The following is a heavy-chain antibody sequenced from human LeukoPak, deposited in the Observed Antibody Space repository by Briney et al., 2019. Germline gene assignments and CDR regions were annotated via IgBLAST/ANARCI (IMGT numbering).Heavy chain of an antibody. Sequence: SVKVSCKASGGTFSSYTISWVRQAPGQGLEWMGRIIPILDIANYAQKFQGRVTITADKSTSTAYMELSSLRSEDTAVYYCASMGDIVVVPAALDYWGQGTLVTVSS. V-gene: IGHV1-69*02. J-gene: IGHJ4*02. CDR3: ASMGDIVVVPAALDY. CDR1: GGTFSSYT. D-gene: IGHD2-2*01. CDR2: IIPILDIA.